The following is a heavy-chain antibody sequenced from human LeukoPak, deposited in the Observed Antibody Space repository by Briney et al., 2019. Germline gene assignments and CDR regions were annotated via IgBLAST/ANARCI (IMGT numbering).Heavy chain of an antibody. V-gene: IGHV3-15*01. CDR1: GFNVIDLW. CDR3: NTDLRT. CDR2: IKSKTDGGTV. J-gene: IGHJ5*02. Sequence: GGSLRLSCAASGFNVIDLWMTWVRQAPGKGLEWVGRIKSKTDGGTVYYAAPVKGRFTISRDDSKNTLYLQMNSLKTEDTALYYCNTDLRTWGQGTLVTVSS.